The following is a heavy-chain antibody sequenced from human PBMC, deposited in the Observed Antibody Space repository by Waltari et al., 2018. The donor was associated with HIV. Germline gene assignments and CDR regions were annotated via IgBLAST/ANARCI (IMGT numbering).Heavy chain of an antibody. CDR2: SNAYSHNR. CDR3: ARVRGAKWPASYYGMDV. J-gene: IGHJ6*02. CDR1: GFDFRSYG. Sequence: QAQLIQSGPEAKKPGASVKVSCQASGFDFRSYGVDWVRRTPGQGFEWLGWSNAYSHNRHYTEGRIILTTNKSSNTATLELRSLRPDDTGAYYCARVRGAKWPASYYGMDVWGQGTAVSVSS. V-gene: IGHV1-18*01. D-gene: IGHD5-12*01.